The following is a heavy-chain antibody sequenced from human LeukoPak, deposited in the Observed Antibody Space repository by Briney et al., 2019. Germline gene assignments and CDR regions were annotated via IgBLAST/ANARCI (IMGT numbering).Heavy chain of an antibody. CDR3: ARSFYFGSGTPAHFDK. CDR2: ISYDESNE. J-gene: IGHJ4*02. CDR1: GFIFSSYG. V-gene: IGHV3-30*03. D-gene: IGHD3-10*01. Sequence: PGGSLRLSCAASGFIFSSYGMHWVRQAPGKGLEWVAVISYDESNEYYADSVKGRFTISRDSSKNTLYLQMNSLRSEDTAVYYCARSFYFGSGTPAHFDKWGQGTLVTVSS.